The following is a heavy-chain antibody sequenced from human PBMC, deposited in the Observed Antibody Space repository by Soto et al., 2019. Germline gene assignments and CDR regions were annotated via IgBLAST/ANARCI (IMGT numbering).Heavy chain of an antibody. Sequence: GGSLRLSCAASGFTFSSYGMHWVRQAPGKGLEWVAVISYDGSNKYYADSVKGRFTISRDNSKNTLYLQMNSLRDEDTAVYYCAKEAVDTAMVPLDYWGQGTLVTVSS. D-gene: IGHD5-18*01. J-gene: IGHJ4*02. CDR3: AKEAVDTAMVPLDY. V-gene: IGHV3-30*18. CDR1: GFTFSSYG. CDR2: ISYDGSNK.